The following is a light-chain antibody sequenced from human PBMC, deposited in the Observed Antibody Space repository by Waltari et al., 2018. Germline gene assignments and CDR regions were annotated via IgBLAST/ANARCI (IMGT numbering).Light chain of an antibody. CDR3: TSDAGSNSNSFYV. V-gene: IGLV2-8*01. CDR2: DVT. J-gene: IGLJ1*01. CDR1: SSDIGA. Sequence: QSALTQPPSASGSPGQSVTISFTGASSDIGAVSWYQHHPGKAPKLMIYDVTKRPSGVPDRFSGAGSGNTASLTVSGLQPEDEADYYCTSDAGSNSNSFYVFGTGTKVTVL.